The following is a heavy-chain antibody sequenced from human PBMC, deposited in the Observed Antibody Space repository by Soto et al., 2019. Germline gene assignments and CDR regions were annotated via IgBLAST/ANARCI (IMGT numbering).Heavy chain of an antibody. V-gene: IGHV1-8*01. Sequence: QVQLVQSGAEVKKPGASVKVSCKASGYTFTSYDINWVRQATGKGLEWMGWMNPNSGNTGYAQKFRGRVTMTRNTSISTAYMELSSLRSEYPAVYYCARERTGTTSMDVWGQGTTVTVSS. CDR2: MNPNSGNT. J-gene: IGHJ6*02. CDR1: GYTFTSYD. D-gene: IGHD1-1*01. CDR3: ARERTGTTSMDV.